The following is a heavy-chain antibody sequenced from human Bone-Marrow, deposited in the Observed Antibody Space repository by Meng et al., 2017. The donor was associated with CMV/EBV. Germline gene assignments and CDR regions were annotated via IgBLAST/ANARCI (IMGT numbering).Heavy chain of an antibody. CDR3: AKDGSGIYFDY. D-gene: IGHD1-26*01. V-gene: IGHV3-30*02. CDR2: IRYDGSNK. CDR1: GGTFSCYG. J-gene: IGHJ4*02. Sequence: VHLGQFVAGVKEPWSSVKVSCKASGGTFSCYGMHWVRQAPGKGLEWVAFIRYDGSNKYYADSVEGLFTISRDNSKNTLYLQINSLRAEDTAVYYCAKDGSGIYFDYWGQGTLVTVSS.